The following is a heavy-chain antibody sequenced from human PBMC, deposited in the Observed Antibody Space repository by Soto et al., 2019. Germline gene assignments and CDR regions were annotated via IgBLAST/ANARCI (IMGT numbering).Heavy chain of an antibody. V-gene: IGHV3-30-3*01. J-gene: IGHJ6*02. CDR1: GFTFSSYA. D-gene: IGHD6-19*01. Sequence: VQLVESGGGVVQPGRSLRLSCAASGFTFSSYAMHWVRQAPGKGLEWVAVISYDGSNKYYADSVKGRFTISRDNSKNTLYLQMNSLRAEDTAVYYCHGYSSGWTIYYYGMDVWGQGTTVTVSS. CDR3: HGYSSGWTIYYYGMDV. CDR2: ISYDGSNK.